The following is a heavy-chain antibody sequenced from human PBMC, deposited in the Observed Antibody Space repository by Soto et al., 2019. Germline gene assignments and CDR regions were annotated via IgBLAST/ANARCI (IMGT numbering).Heavy chain of an antibody. CDR1: GYTFTSYG. CDR3: ARDRLHRRGDYYYGMDV. D-gene: IGHD3-10*01. V-gene: IGHV1-18*04. Sequence: QVQLVQSGAEVKKPGASVKVACKASGYTFTSYGISWVRQAPGQGLEWMGWISAYNGNTNYAQKLQGRVTMTTDTSTSTAYMELRSLRSDDTAVYYCARDRLHRRGDYYYGMDVWGQGTTVTVSS. CDR2: ISAYNGNT. J-gene: IGHJ6*02.